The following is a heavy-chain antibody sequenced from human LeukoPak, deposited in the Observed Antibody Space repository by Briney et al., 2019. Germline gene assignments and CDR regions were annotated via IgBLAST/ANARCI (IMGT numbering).Heavy chain of an antibody. CDR1: GYTFTTYG. Sequence: ASVKVSCKASGYTFTTYGLSWVRQAPGQGLEWMGWISTYNGNTNYAQKFQGRVTVTTDTSTSTAYMELRSLKSDDTAVYYCARDGLLVRQWLPQGRAYFYMDVWGKGTTATISS. D-gene: IGHD6-19*01. J-gene: IGHJ6*03. CDR3: ARDGLLVRQWLPQGRAYFYMDV. CDR2: ISTYNGNT. V-gene: IGHV1-18*01.